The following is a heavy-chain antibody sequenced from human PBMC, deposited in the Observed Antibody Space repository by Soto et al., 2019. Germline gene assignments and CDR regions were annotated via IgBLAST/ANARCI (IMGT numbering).Heavy chain of an antibody. J-gene: IGHJ5*02. CDR2: ISAYNGNT. CDR1: GYTFTSYG. Sequence: QVQLVQSGAEVKKPGASVKVSCKASGYTFTSYGISWVRQAPGQGLEWMGWISAYNGNTNYAQKLQGRVTMTTDTXXSTAYMERRSLRSDDTAVYYCARALNDYGYFRVDPWGQGTLVTVSS. CDR3: ARALNDYGYFRVDP. D-gene: IGHD4-17*01. V-gene: IGHV1-18*01.